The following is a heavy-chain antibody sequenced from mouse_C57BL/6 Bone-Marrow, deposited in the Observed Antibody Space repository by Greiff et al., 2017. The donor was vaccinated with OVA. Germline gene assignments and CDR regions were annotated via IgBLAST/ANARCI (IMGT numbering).Heavy chain of an antibody. CDR3: ARRLRYFDY. V-gene: IGHV5-17*01. CDR2: ISSGSSTI. D-gene: IGHD2-4*01. CDR1: GFTFSDYG. J-gene: IGHJ2*01. Sequence: EVKLEESGGGLVKPGGSLKLSCAASGFTFSDYGMHWVRQAPEKGLEWVAYISSGSSTIYYADTVKGRFTISRDNAKNTLFLQMTSLRSEVTAMYYCARRLRYFDYGGQGTTLPVSS.